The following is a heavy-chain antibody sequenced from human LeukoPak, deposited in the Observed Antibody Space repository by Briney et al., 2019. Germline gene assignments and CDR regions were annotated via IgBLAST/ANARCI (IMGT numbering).Heavy chain of an antibody. CDR2: INHSGST. CDR1: GGSFSGYY. J-gene: IGHJ6*03. CDR3: ARAALGGSSHTLYYMDV. Sequence: SETLSLTCAVYGGSFSGYYWSWIRQPPGKGLEWIGEINHSGSTNYNPSLKSRVTISVDTSKNQFSLKLSSVTAADTAVYYCARAALGGSSHTLYYMDVWGKGTTVTVSS. V-gene: IGHV4-34*01. D-gene: IGHD6-13*01.